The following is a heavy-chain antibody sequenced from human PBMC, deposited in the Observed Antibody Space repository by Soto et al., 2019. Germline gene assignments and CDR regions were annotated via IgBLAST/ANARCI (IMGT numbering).Heavy chain of an antibody. CDR1: GYSFTSYW. V-gene: IGHV5-10-1*01. CDR2: IDPSDSYT. J-gene: IGHJ4*02. D-gene: IGHD5-12*01. CDR3: AMDLEMATHPGPHY. Sequence: PGESLKISCKGSGYSFTSYWISWVRQMPGKGLEWMGRIDPSDSYTNYSPSFQGHVTISADKSISTAYLQWSSLKASDTAIYYCAMDLEMATHPGPHYWGQGTLVTVSS.